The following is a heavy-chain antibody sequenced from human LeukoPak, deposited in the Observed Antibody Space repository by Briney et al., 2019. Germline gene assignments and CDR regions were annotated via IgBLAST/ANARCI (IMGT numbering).Heavy chain of an antibody. CDR3: ARHDSAVGALFI. CDR2: IYSSGST. J-gene: IGHJ4*02. Sequence: SETLSLTCTVSGGSISRYYWSWIRQSPGGGLEWIGYIYSSGSTNSNPSLKSRVGISVDMSKNEFSLELSSVTAADTAVYYCARHDSAVGALFIWGQGALVTVSS. CDR1: GGSISRYY. V-gene: IGHV4-59*08. D-gene: IGHD1-26*01.